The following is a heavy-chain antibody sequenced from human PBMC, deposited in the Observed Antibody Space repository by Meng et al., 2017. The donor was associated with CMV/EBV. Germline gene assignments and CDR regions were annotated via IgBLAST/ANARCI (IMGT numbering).Heavy chain of an antibody. CDR2: IYSGDNT. D-gene: IGHD3-9*01. Sequence: SGFTFSSYAMHWVRQAPGKGLEWVAVIYSGDNTYYADSVKGRFTISRDNSKNTLYLQMNSLRAEDTAEYYCARGGYDILTGYIAPFDYWGQGTLVTVSS. CDR3: ARGGYDILTGYIAPFDY. V-gene: IGHV3-53*01. J-gene: IGHJ4*02. CDR1: GFTFSSYA.